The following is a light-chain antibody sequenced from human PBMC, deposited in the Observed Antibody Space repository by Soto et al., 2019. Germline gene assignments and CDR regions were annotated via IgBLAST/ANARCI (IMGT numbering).Light chain of an antibody. CDR2: GVT. J-gene: IGLJ2*01. CDR3: TSYAGGNTMV. V-gene: IGLV2-8*01. CDR1: RGDVGGFDY. Sequence: QSALTQPPSASASPGQSVTISCTGTRGDVGGFDYASWYQHYPGKAPKLLIYGVTRRPSGVSDRFSGHKSANTASLTISGLQPEDEADYYCTSYAGGNTMVFGGGTKLTVL.